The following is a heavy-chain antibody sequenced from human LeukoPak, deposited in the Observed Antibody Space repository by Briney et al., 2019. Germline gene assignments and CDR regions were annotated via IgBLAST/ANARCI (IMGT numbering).Heavy chain of an antibody. J-gene: IGHJ4*02. CDR3: AKSKSVDCSGGSCSFEY. V-gene: IGHV3-23*01. CDR1: GFTFRSYA. D-gene: IGHD2-15*01. Sequence: GGSLRLSCAASGFTFRSYAMSCVRQAPGKGLEGVSSISEHGRSTYHADSAKGSYTIPKDNSKNTMYMQMNSLRADDTAVYYCAKSKSVDCSGGSCSFEYWGQGTLVTVSS. CDR2: ISEHGRST.